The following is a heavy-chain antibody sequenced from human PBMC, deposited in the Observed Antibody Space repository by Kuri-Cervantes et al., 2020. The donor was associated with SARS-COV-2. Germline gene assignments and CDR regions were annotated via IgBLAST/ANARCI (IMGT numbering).Heavy chain of an antibody. Sequence: GGSLRLSCAASGFTFSGYAMHWVRQAPGKGLEWVAVISYDGSNKYYADSVKGRFTISRDNSKNTLYLQMNSLRAEDTAVYYCARDSDLVPAADDGYFAYWGQGTRVTVSS. J-gene: IGHJ4*01. CDR2: ISYDGSNK. V-gene: IGHV3-30-3*01. CDR1: GFTFSGYA. D-gene: IGHD2-2*01. CDR3: ARDSDLVPAADDGYFAY.